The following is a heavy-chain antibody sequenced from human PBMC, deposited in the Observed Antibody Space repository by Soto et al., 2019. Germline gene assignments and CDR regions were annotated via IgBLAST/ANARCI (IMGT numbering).Heavy chain of an antibody. CDR3: ARSIRGVNPFDY. V-gene: IGHV4-39*07. CDR1: GGSISSSSYY. D-gene: IGHD3-10*01. J-gene: IGHJ4*02. Sequence: SETLSLTCTVSGGSISSSSYYWGWIRQPPGKGLEWIGSIYYSGSTYYNPSLKSRVTISVDTSKNQFSLKLSSVTAADTAVYYCARSIRGVNPFDYWGQGTLVTVSS. CDR2: IYYSGST.